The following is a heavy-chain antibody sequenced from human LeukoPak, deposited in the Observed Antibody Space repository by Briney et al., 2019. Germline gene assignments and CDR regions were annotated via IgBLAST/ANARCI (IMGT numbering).Heavy chain of an antibody. V-gene: IGHV3-23*01. CDR3: VRGVGVSRFNYFDP. Sequence: PGGSLRLSCAASGFTFSSYAMSWVRQAPGKGLEWVSAISGSGGSTYYADSVKGRFTISRDNSKNTLFLHMNSLRDDDTAVYYCVRGVGVSRFNYFDPWGQGTLVIVSS. D-gene: IGHD6-13*01. CDR1: GFTFSSYA. CDR2: ISGSGGST. J-gene: IGHJ4*02.